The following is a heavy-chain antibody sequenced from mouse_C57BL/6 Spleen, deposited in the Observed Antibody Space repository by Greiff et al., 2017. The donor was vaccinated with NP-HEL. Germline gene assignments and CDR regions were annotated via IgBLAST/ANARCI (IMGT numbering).Heavy chain of an antibody. CDR3: ARRDDGYGYYAMDY. V-gene: IGHV1-47*01. Sequence: VKLQESGAELVKPGASVKMSCKASGYTFTTYPIEWMKQNHGKSLEWIGNFHPYNDDTKYNEKFKGKATLTVEKSSSTVYLELSRLTSDDSAVYYCARRDDGYGYYAMDYWGQGTSVTVSS. CDR1: GYTFTTYP. CDR2: FHPYNDDT. D-gene: IGHD2-3*01. J-gene: IGHJ4*01.